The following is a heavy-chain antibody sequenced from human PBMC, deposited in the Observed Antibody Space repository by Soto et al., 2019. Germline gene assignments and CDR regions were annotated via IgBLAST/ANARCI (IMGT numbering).Heavy chain of an antibody. CDR2: IYYSGNT. CDR3: ARHSSAWYVDY. J-gene: IGHJ4*02. CDR1: GASISSYY. D-gene: IGHD6-19*01. V-gene: IGHV4-59*08. Sequence: SETLSLTCTVSGASISSYYWSWVRQPPGKGLEWIGYIYYSGNTNHNPSLKSRGTISVDTSKNQFSLKLSSVTAADTAVYYCARHSSAWYVDYWGQGTLVTVS.